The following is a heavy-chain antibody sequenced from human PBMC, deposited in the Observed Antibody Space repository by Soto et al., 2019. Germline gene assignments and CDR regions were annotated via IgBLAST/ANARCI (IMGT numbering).Heavy chain of an antibody. J-gene: IGHJ4*02. Sequence: ASVKVSCKASGGTFSSYAISWVRQAPGQGLEWMGIINPSGGSTSYAQKFQGRVTMTRDTSTSTVYMELSSLRSEDTAVYYCATLGGPKTVDYWGQGTLVTVSS. CDR2: INPSGGST. CDR1: GGTFSSYA. CDR3: ATLGGPKTVDY. V-gene: IGHV1-46*03.